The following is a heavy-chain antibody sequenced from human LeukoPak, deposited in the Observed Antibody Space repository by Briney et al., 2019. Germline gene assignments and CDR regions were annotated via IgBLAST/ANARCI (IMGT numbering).Heavy chain of an antibody. V-gene: IGHV1-2*02. Sequence: ASVKVSCKASGYTFTGYYTHWVRQAPGQGLEWMGWINPNSGGTNYAQKFQGRVTMTRDTSISTAYMELSRLRSDGTAVYYCARGNGYSGYDAFDYWGQGTLVTVSS. CDR2: INPNSGGT. J-gene: IGHJ4*02. D-gene: IGHD5-12*01. CDR1: GYTFTGYY. CDR3: ARGNGYSGYDAFDY.